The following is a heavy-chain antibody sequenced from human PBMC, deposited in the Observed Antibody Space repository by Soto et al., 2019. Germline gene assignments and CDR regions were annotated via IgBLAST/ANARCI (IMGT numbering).Heavy chain of an antibody. CDR3: ARALQVAKGGFDP. CDR2: IYTAGGT. J-gene: IGHJ5*02. D-gene: IGHD1-1*01. Sequence: VGSLRLSCAASGFTVSNTYMTWVRQPPGKGLECVSVIYTAGGTNYADSVKGRFIISRDNSKNTLYLQMNSLRAEDTAVYYCARALQVAKGGFDPWGRGTLVTVSS. V-gene: IGHV3-53*01. CDR1: GFTVSNTY.